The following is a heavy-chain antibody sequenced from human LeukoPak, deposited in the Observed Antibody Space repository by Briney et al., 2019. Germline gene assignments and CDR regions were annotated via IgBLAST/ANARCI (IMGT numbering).Heavy chain of an antibody. J-gene: IGHJ5*02. CDR2: IYYSGST. CDR3: ARGIRYYYDSSGYYRTDRFDP. D-gene: IGHD3-22*01. Sequence: PSETLSLTCTVSGGSISSYYWSWIRQPPGKGLEWIGYIYYSGSTNYNPSLKSRVTISVDTSKNQSSLKLSSVTAADTAVYYCARGIRYYYDSSGYYRTDRFDPWGQGTLVTVSS. V-gene: IGHV4-59*01. CDR1: GGSISSYY.